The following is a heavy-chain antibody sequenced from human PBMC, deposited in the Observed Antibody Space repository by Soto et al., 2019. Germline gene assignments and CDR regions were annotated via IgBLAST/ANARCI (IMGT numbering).Heavy chain of an antibody. CDR3: AKGGPDCASTTCYLLVAFDI. D-gene: IGHD2-2*01. CDR2: IFYSGST. CDR1: GGSISSYY. J-gene: IGHJ3*02. V-gene: IGHV4-59*01. Sequence: SETLSLTCTVSGGSISSYYWSWIRQPPGKGLEWIGYIFYSGSTNYNPSLKGRFTISRDNSKNTLYLQMNSLRTEDTAVYFCAKGGPDCASTTCYLLVAFDIWGQGTMVTVSS.